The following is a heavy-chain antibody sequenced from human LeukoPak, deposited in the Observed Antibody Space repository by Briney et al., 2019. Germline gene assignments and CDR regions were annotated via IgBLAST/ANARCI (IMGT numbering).Heavy chain of an antibody. J-gene: IGHJ4*02. CDR3: AKDGLSGYYDSSGYYGY. D-gene: IGHD3-22*01. CDR1: GFTFSSYG. Sequence: PGGSLRLSCAASGFTFSSYGMHWVRQAPGKGLEWVAVISYDGSNKYYADSVKGRFTISRDNSKNTLYLQMNSLRAEDTAVYYCAKDGLSGYYDSSGYYGYWGQGTLVTVSS. V-gene: IGHV3-30*18. CDR2: ISYDGSNK.